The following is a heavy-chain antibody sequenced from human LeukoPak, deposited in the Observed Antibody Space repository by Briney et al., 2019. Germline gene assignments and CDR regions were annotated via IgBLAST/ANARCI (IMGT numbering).Heavy chain of an antibody. V-gene: IGHV3-74*01. Sequence: GGSLRLSCAASGFTFSTYWMHWVRQAPGKGLVWVSRVNSDGTSTNYPDSVRGRFTISRDNAKNTVYLQMNSLRAEDTAVYYCTRERKSGIAAFDYWGQGTLVTVSS. D-gene: IGHD6-13*01. CDR2: VNSDGTST. CDR3: TRERKSGIAAFDY. CDR1: GFTFSTYW. J-gene: IGHJ4*02.